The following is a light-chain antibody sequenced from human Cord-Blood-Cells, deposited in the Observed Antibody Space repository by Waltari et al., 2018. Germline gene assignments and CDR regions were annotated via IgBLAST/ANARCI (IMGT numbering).Light chain of an antibody. CDR1: SRDVGGYNY. Sequence: QSALTQPASVSGPPGQSITIPCTGTSRDVGGYNYVSWYHQPPGKPPKIMIYDVSNRPAGVSNRFSVSKSGNTASRTISGLQAEDEADYYCSSYTSSSTLYVFGTGTKVTVL. CDR2: DVS. V-gene: IGLV2-14*01. CDR3: SSYTSSSTLYV. J-gene: IGLJ1*01.